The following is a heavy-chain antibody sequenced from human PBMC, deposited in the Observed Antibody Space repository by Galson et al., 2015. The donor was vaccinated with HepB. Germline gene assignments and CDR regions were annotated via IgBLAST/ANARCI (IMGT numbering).Heavy chain of an antibody. D-gene: IGHD3-16*02. CDR3: ARDRKRGGVIANLFEA. CDR2: LCGDGGRT. V-gene: IGHV3-23*01. J-gene: IGHJ5*02. Sequence: SLRLSCAGSGFTFSSFALNWVRQAPGRGLEWVSSLCGDGGRTYYADSVQGRITISRDNSRNTLYLQMNSLRAEDTAVYFCARDRKRGGVIANLFEAWGQGTLVTVSS. CDR1: GFTFSSFA.